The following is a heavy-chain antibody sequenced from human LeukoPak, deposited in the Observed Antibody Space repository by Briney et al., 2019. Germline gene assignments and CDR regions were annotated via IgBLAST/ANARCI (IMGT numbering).Heavy chain of an antibody. CDR2: ISSSGSTI. J-gene: IGHJ4*02. CDR1: GFTFSSYE. CDR3: ARDRDNVAGTRGYFNY. V-gene: IGHV3-48*03. D-gene: IGHD2-15*01. Sequence: GGSLRLSCAASGFTFSSYEMNWVRQAPGKGLEWVSSISSSGSTIYYADSVEGRFIISRDKAKNSLYMQMNLRRAAETAVDCLARDRDNVAGTRGYFNYWSQGTLVTVSS.